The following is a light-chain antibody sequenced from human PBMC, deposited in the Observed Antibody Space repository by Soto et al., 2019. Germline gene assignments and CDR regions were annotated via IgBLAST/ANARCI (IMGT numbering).Light chain of an antibody. CDR2: AAS. Sequence: DIQMTQSPPSLSASVGDRVTITCRASQSISSSLNWYQQKPGKAPKVLIYAASTLDSGVPSRFSGSGSGTDFTLIISSLQPEDFGTYYCQQSHTTPITFGPGTKVDVK. CDR3: QQSHTTPIT. V-gene: IGKV1-39*01. CDR1: QSISSS. J-gene: IGKJ3*01.